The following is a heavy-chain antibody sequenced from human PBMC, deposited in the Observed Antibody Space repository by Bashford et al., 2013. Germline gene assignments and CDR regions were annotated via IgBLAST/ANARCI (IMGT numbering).Heavy chain of an antibody. Sequence: SGPTLVKPTETLTLTCTVSGFSLSNARMGVSWIRQPPGKALEWLAHIFSNDEKSYRTSLKSRLNISKDTSKSQVVLTMTNMDPVDTATYYCARNHYDNYYRHVFDFWGQGTMVTVSS. V-gene: IGHV2-26*01. CDR1: GFSLSNARMG. D-gene: IGHD3-10*01. J-gene: IGHJ3*01. CDR3: ARNHYDNYYRHVFDF. CDR2: IFSNDEK.